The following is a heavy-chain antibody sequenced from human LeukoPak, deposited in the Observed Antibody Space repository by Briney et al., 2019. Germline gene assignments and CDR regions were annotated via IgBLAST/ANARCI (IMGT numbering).Heavy chain of an antibody. J-gene: IGHJ4*02. CDR2: IYSGGST. Sequence: GGSLRLSCAASGFTVSSNYMSWVRQAPGRGLEWVSVIYSGGSTYYADSVKGRFTISRDNSKNTLYLQMNSLRAEDTAVYYCARAAAGTKLFDYWGQGTLVTVSS. V-gene: IGHV3-66*01. CDR1: GFTVSSNY. D-gene: IGHD6-13*01. CDR3: ARAAAGTKLFDY.